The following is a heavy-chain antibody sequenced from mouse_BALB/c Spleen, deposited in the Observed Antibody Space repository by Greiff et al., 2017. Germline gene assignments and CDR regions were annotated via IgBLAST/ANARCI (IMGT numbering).Heavy chain of an antibody. CDR2: INPSTGYT. J-gene: IGHJ4*01. D-gene: IGHD2-4*01. CDR1: GYTFTSYW. Sequence: QVQLQQSGAELAKPGASVKMSCKASGYTFTSYWMHWVKQRPGQGLEWIGYINPSTGYTEYKQKFKDKATMTADKSSSTAYMQLSSLTSEDTAVYYCARGGDMITRAMDYWGQGTSVTVSS. CDR3: ARGGDMITRAMDY. V-gene: IGHV1-7*01.